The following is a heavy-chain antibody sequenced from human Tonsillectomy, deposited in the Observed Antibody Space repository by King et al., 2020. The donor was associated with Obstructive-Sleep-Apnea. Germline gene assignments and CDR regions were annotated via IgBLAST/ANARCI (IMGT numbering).Heavy chain of an antibody. CDR2: ISYDGSNK. Sequence: VQLVESGGGVVQPGRSLRLSCAASGFTFSSYDMYWVRQAPGKGPEWVAFISYDGSNKYYADFVKGRLTISRDNSNSTVYLQMDSLRDEDTAVYYCARGQKDCTSGTCYLYYFDYWGQGTLVTVSS. J-gene: IGHJ4*02. D-gene: IGHD2-15*01. CDR3: ARGQKDCTSGTCYLYYFDY. V-gene: IGHV3-30-3*01. CDR1: GFTFSSYD.